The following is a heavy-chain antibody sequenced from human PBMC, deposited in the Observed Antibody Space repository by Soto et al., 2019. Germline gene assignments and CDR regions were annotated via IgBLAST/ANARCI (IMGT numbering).Heavy chain of an antibody. CDR1: GFTINTHW. D-gene: IGHD1-26*01. CDR2: IYFDGITT. J-gene: IGHJ4*02. V-gene: IGHV3-74*01. Sequence: GSLRLSCTASGFTINTHWLNWVSQAPGKGLVWVSRIYFDGITTNYADSVKGRLTASRDNAKNTVYLHVNTLRDEDTAVYYCARGVAMGVDYWGQGT. CDR3: ARGVAMGVDY.